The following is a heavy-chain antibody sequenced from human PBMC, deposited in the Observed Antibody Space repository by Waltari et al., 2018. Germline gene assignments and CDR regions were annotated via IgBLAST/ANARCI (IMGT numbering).Heavy chain of an antibody. J-gene: IGHJ4*02. CDR1: GFTFDAYW. D-gene: IGHD6-19*01. V-gene: IGHV3-7*02. CDR2: IKYDGRGK. CDR3: ARYRSGWYPDY. Sequence: VQPGGSLRLSCAASGFTFDAYWMTWVRQAPGKGLEWVANIKYDGRGKNYVDAVKGRFTISRDNSNNTLYLQMNSLRAEDTAVYYCARYRSGWYPDYWGQGTLVTVSS.